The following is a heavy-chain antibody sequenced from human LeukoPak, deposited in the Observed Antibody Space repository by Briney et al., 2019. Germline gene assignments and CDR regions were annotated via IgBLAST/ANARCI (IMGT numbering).Heavy chain of an antibody. J-gene: IGHJ4*02. CDR1: GFTFNEFW. D-gene: IGHD6-25*01. CDR2: IHKDGLHT. CDR3: ARESEAAGTYYLDH. Sequence: GGSLRLSCAASGFTFNEFWMHWARQVPGKGLMWVSRIHKDGLHTWYADSMKGRFTISRDNAENTVYLQLHSLRVEDTAVYYCARESEAAGTYYLDHWGQGNLVTVSS. V-gene: IGHV3-74*01.